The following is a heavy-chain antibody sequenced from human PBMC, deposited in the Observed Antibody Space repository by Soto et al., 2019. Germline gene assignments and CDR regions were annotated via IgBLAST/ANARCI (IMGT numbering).Heavy chain of an antibody. J-gene: IGHJ4*02. V-gene: IGHV3-15*01. CDR3: TTEVITFGGVIALRGDWTDY. CDR2: IKSKTDGGTT. Sequence: EVQLVESGGGLVKPGGSLRLSCAASGFTFSNAWMSWVRQAPGKGLEWVGRIKSKTDGGTTDYAAPVKGRFTISRDDSKNTLYLQMNSLKTEDTAVYYCTTEVITFGGVIALRGDWTDYWGQGTLVTVSS. D-gene: IGHD3-16*02. CDR1: GFTFSNAW.